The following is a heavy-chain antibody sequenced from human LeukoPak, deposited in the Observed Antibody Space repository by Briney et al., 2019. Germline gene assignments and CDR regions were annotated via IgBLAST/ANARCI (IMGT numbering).Heavy chain of an antibody. CDR3: AVQSFDY. CDR2: INSDGGDT. CDR1: GFTFSSHA. Sequence: GGSLRLSCVASGFTFSSHAMSWVRQAPGKGLEYVSGINSDGGDTSYTASVKGRFTVSRDNSENTLYLQMSSLRPEDTAVYYCAVQSFDYWGQGTLVTVSS. V-gene: IGHV3-64D*06. J-gene: IGHJ4*02.